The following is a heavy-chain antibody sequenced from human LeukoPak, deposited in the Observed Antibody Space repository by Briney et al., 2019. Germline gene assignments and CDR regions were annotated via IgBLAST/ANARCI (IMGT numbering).Heavy chain of an antibody. D-gene: IGHD2-2*01. V-gene: IGHV4-4*07. CDR3: ASGHYCTSTSCPGRGAFDI. CDR1: NGSISNYY. J-gene: IGHJ3*02. CDR2: IYYTGST. Sequence: PSETLSLTCTVSNGSISNYYWTWIRQPAGKGLEWIGRIYYTGSTNYNPSLKNRVIMSVDTSKNQFSLKLNSVTAADTALYYCASGHYCTSTSCPGRGAFDIWGQGTMVTVSS.